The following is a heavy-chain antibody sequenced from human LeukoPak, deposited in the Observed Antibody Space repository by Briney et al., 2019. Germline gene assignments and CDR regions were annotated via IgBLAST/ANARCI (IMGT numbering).Heavy chain of an antibody. CDR3: ARGGIFGVVTRYYYYYMDV. J-gene: IGHJ6*03. V-gene: IGHV3-21*01. D-gene: IGHD3-3*01. Sequence: SVKGRFTISRDNAKNSLYLQMNSLRAEDTAVYYCARGGIFGVVTRYYYYYMDVWGKGTTVTVSS.